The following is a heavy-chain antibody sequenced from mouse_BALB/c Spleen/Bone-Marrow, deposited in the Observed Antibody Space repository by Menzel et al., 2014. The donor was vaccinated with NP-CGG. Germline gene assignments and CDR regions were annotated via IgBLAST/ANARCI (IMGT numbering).Heavy chain of an antibody. CDR1: GYTFTDYV. D-gene: IGHD1-1*01. V-gene: IGHV1-77*01. Sequence: QVHVKQSGPEPVKPGASVKMSCRASGYTFTDYVISWVKQRTGQGLEWIGEIYPGSGSTYYNEKFKGKATLTADKSSNTAYMQLSSLTSEDSAVYFCDYYGSSYFDYWGQGTTLTVSS. J-gene: IGHJ2*01. CDR3: DYYGSSYFDY. CDR2: IYPGSGST.